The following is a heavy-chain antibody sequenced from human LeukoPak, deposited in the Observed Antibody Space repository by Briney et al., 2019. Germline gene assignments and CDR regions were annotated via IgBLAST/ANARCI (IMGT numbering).Heavy chain of an antibody. CDR3: ARSGSLHYYGSGSYRHWFDP. Sequence: PSGTLSPTCAVSGGSISSSNWWSWVRQPPGKGLEWIGEIYHSGSTNYNPSLKSRVTISVDKSKNQFSLKLSSVTAADTAVYHCARSGSLHYYGSGSYRHWFDPWGQGTLVTVSS. V-gene: IGHV4-4*02. D-gene: IGHD3-10*01. CDR2: IYHSGST. CDR1: GGSISSSNW. J-gene: IGHJ5*02.